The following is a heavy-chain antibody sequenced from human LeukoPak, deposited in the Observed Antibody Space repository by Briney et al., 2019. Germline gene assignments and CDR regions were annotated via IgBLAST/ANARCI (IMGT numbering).Heavy chain of an antibody. Sequence: GGSLRLSCAASGFTFSSYWMHWVRQAPGKGLEWVSSVTFHGEIPYYAGSVMGRFTISRDNARNTVSLQMSSLSAEDTAIYYCARRGDQGYMDVWGKGATVIVSS. CDR3: ARRGDQGYMDV. D-gene: IGHD7-27*01. V-gene: IGHV3-74*01. CDR2: VTFHGEIP. CDR1: GFTFSSYW. J-gene: IGHJ6*03.